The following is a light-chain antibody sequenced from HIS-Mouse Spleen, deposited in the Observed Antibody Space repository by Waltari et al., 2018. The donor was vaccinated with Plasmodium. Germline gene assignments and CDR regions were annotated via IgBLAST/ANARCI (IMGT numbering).Light chain of an antibody. CDR2: AAS. V-gene: IGKV1-8*01. CDR3: EQYYSYLLT. Sequence: AIRMTQSPSSFSASTGDRVTITCRASQGISSYLAWYQQKPGEAPKLLIYAASTLQSGVPSRFSGSGSGTDVTLTISCLQSEDFATYYCEQYYSYLLTFGGGTKVEIK. J-gene: IGKJ4*01. CDR1: QGISSY.